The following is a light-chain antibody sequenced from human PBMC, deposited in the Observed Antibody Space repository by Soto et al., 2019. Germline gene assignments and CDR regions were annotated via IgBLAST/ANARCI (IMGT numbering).Light chain of an antibody. J-gene: IGKJ4*01. CDR3: HKYNSDPL. V-gene: IGKV1-27*01. CDR2: LAS. Sequence: DIQMTQSPSSLSASVGDRVTITCRTSQGISNYLAWYQQKSGKAPKLLIYLASTLRSGVSSRFSGSRSGTDFTLTIRRLQPEDVATYYCHKYNSDPLFGGGTKVEI. CDR1: QGISNY.